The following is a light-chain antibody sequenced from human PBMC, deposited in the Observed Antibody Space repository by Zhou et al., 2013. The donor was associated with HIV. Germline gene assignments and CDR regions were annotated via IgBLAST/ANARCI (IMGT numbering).Light chain of an antibody. CDR2: AAS. J-gene: IGKJ3*01. Sequence: DIQMTQSPSSVSASVGDRVTITCRASQHIRDWLAWYQQRPGNVPKLLIYAASTLQSGVPARFSGSGSGTQFILTISSVQPDDIATYYCQQSYSLPRTFGPGTKVEI. CDR3: QQSYSLPRT. CDR1: QHIRDW. V-gene: IGKV1-12*01.